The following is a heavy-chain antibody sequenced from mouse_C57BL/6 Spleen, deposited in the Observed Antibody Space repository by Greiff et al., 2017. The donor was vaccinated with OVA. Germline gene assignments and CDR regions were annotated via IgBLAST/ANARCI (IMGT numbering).Heavy chain of an antibody. J-gene: IGHJ2*01. V-gene: IGHV1-15*01. CDR2: IDPETGGT. CDR3: TRVKIFDY. CDR1: GYTFTDYE. Sequence: VQVVESGAELVRPGASVTLSCKASGYTFTDYEMHWVKQTPVHGLEWIGAIDPETGGTAYNQKFKGKAILTADKSSSTAYMELRSLTSEDSAVYYCTRVKIFDYWGQGTTLTVSS.